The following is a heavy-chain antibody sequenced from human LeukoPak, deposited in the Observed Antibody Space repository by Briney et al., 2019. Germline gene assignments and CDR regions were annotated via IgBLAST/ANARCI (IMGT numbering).Heavy chain of an antibody. CDR1: GGTFSSYA. D-gene: IGHD1-7*01. CDR2: IIPIFGTA. J-gene: IGHJ5*02. Sequence: SVKVSCKASGGTFSSYAISWVRQAPGQGLEWMGGIIPIFGTANYAQKFQGRVTITADESTSTAYMELSSLRSEDTAVYYCAGDREITGTTRGGWFDPWGQGTLVTVSS. V-gene: IGHV1-69*13. CDR3: AGDREITGTTRGGWFDP.